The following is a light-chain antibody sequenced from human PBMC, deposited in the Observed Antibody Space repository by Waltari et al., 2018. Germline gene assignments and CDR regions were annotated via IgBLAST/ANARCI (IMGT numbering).Light chain of an antibody. CDR2: SDY. Sequence: QSVLTQPPSASGTPGQRVTISCSGSSSTIGSNTVDWYQQVPGTAPKLLIHSDYLRPSGVPDRFSGSKSGTSASLAVSGLQSEDEADYYCAAWDDSLRENVFGSGTKVTVL. CDR3: AAWDDSLRENV. J-gene: IGLJ6*01. V-gene: IGLV1-44*01. CDR1: SSTIGSNT.